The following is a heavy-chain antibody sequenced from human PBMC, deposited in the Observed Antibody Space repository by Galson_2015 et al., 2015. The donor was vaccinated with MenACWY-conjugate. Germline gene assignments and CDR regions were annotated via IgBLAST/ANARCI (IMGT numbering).Heavy chain of an antibody. Sequence: SLRLSCAASGFTFSTYGMHWVRQAPGTGLEWVAVISYDGDNEYYADSVKGRFTISRDNSKNTLYLQINSLRAEDTAVYYCAKIRSAVYSSSWYYYYGMDVWGQGTTVTVSS. CDR1: GFTFSTYG. CDR2: ISYDGDNE. D-gene: IGHD6-13*01. CDR3: AKIRSAVYSSSWYYYYGMDV. J-gene: IGHJ6*02. V-gene: IGHV3-30*18.